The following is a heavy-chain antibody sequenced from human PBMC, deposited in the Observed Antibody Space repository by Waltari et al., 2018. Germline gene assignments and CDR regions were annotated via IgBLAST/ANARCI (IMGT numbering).Heavy chain of an antibody. D-gene: IGHD2-15*01. Sequence: QVQLQESGPGLVKPSETLSLTCAVSGYSISSGYYWGWIRQPPGKGLEWIGSIYHSGRTYYNPSLKSRVTISVDTSKNQFSLKLSSVTAADTAVYYCARHIVVVVAANYAFDIWGQGTMVTVSS. CDR1: GYSISSGYY. V-gene: IGHV4-38-2*01. CDR2: IYHSGRT. CDR3: ARHIVVVVAANYAFDI. J-gene: IGHJ3*02.